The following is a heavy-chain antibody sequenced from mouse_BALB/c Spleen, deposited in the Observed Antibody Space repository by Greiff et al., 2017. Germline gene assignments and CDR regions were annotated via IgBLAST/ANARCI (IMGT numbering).Heavy chain of an antibody. CDR1: GYSITSDYA. V-gene: IGHV3-2*02. CDR2: ISYSGST. Sequence: VQLQQSGPGLVKPSQSLSLTCTVTGYSITSDYAWNWIRQFPGNKLEWMGYISYSGSTSYNPSLKSRISITRDTSKNQFFLQLNSVTTEDTATYYCARNYDYDEGFAYWGQGTLVTVSA. D-gene: IGHD2-4*01. J-gene: IGHJ3*01. CDR3: ARNYDYDEGFAY.